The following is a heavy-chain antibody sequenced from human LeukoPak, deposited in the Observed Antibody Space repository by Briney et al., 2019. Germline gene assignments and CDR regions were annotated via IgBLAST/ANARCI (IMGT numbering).Heavy chain of an antibody. D-gene: IGHD6-19*01. V-gene: IGHV1-69*13. J-gene: IGHJ4*02. CDR1: GGTFSSYA. CDR3: ARGDSGWYSFDY. Sequence: SVKVSCKASGGTFSSYAISWVRQAPGQGLEWMGGIIPIFDTANYAQKFQGRVTITADESTSTAYMELSSLRSEDTAVYYCARGDSGWYSFDYWGQGTLVTVSS. CDR2: IIPIFDTA.